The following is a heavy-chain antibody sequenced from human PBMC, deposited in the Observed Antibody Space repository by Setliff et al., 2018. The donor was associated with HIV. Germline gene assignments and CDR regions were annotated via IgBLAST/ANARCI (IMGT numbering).Heavy chain of an antibody. D-gene: IGHD3-22*01. V-gene: IGHV1-18*01. Sequence: ASVKVSCKASGYTFTSYGISWVRQAPGQGLEWMGWISANDGRTNHAQNFQDRVTMTTDTATSTAYMELRSLRSDDTAVYYCARDYYDSSGLDYWGQGTQVTVSS. CDR1: GYTFTSYG. CDR2: ISANDGRT. CDR3: ARDYYDSSGLDY. J-gene: IGHJ4*02.